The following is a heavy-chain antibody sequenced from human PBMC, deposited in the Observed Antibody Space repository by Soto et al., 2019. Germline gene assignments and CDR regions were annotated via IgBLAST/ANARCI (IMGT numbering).Heavy chain of an antibody. D-gene: IGHD3-9*01. CDR3: AHSRYFGWLWGWFDP. V-gene: IGHV2-5*02. CDR1: GFSLSTSGVG. J-gene: IGHJ5*02. CDR2: IYWDDDK. Sequence: QITLKESGPTLVKPTQTLTLTCTFSGFSLSTSGVGAGWIRQPPGKALEWLALIYWDDDKRYSPSLKSRLTITKDTSKNQVVLTMTNMDPVDTATYYCAHSRYFGWLWGWFDPWGQGTLVTVSS.